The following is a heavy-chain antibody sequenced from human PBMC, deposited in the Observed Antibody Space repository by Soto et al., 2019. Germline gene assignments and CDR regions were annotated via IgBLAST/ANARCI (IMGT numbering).Heavy chain of an antibody. J-gene: IGHJ4*02. D-gene: IGHD3-22*01. CDR3: ARERYYYDSSGFPHPYYFDY. CDR2: IYYSGST. V-gene: IGHV4-31*03. CDR1: GGSISSGGYY. Sequence: QVQLQESGPGLVKPSQTLSLTCTVSGGSISSGGYYWSWIRQHPGKGLEWIGYIYYSGSTYYNPSLKRRVTISVDTSKNQFSLKLSSVTAADTAVYYCARERYYYDSSGFPHPYYFDYWGQGTLVTVSS.